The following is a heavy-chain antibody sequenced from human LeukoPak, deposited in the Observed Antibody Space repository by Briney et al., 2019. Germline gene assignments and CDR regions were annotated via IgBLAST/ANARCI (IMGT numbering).Heavy chain of an antibody. Sequence: GGSLRLSCAAPGFTFSSYAMSWVRQAPGKGLEWVSGTSGGGGSTYYADSVKGRFTISRDNSKNTLYLQMNSLRAEDTAVYYCAKGRTAYCSSTSCYTIDYWGQGTLVTVSS. V-gene: IGHV3-23*01. CDR1: GFTFSSYA. CDR2: TSGGGGST. J-gene: IGHJ4*02. D-gene: IGHD2-2*02. CDR3: AKGRTAYCSSTSCYTIDY.